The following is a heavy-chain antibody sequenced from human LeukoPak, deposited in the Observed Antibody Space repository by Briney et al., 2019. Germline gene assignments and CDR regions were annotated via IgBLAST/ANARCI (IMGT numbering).Heavy chain of an antibody. V-gene: IGHV3-74*01. CDR1: GFTFSSYW. Sequence: GGSLRLSCAASGFTFSSYWMHWVRQAPGKGLVWVSRISPDGSGTNYADSVPGRFTISRDNARNTLYLQMNSLSAEDTAVYYCARAWRSNYGRFDIWGQGTMVTVSS. J-gene: IGHJ3*02. CDR3: ARAWRSNYGRFDI. CDR2: ISPDGSGT. D-gene: IGHD5-18*01.